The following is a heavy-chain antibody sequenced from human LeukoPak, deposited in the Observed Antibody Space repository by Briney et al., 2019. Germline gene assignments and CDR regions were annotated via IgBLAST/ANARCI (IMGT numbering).Heavy chain of an antibody. CDR2: IYPGDSDT. Sequence: GESLKISCKGPGYSFTSYWIGWVRQMPGKGLEWMGIIYPGDSDTRYSPSFQGQVTISADKSISTAYLQWSSLKASDTAMYYCARGMTLKFAPFDYWGQGTLVTVSS. CDR1: GYSFTSYW. J-gene: IGHJ4*02. CDR3: ARGMTLKFAPFDY. D-gene: IGHD2-21*02. V-gene: IGHV5-51*01.